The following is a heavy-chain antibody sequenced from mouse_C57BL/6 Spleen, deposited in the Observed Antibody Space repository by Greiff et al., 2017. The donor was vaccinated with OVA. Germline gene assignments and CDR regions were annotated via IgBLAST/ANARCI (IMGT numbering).Heavy chain of an antibody. CDR2: IWSGGST. D-gene: IGHD1-1*01. Sequence: VQLQQSGPGLVQPSQSLSITCTVSGFSLTSYGVHWVRQSPGKGLEWLGVIWSGGSTDYNAAFISRLSISKDNSKSQAFCKMHSLQADDTAIYYCARHYYGSSYGFAYWGQGTLVTVSA. V-gene: IGHV2-2*01. J-gene: IGHJ3*01. CDR3: ARHYYGSSYGFAY. CDR1: GFSLTSYG.